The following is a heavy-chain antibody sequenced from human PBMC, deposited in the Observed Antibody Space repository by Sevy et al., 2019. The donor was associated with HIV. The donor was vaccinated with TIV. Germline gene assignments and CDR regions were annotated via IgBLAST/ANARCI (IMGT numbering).Heavy chain of an antibody. J-gene: IGHJ6*02. V-gene: IGHV1-69*13. CDR3: ARGEELITIFGVVTYGMDV. Sequence: ASVKVSCKASGGTFSSYAISWVRQAPGQGLEWMGGIIPIFGTANYAQKFQGRVTITADESTSTAYMELSSVRSEDTAVYYCARGEELITIFGVVTYGMDVWGQGTTVTVSS. CDR1: GGTFSSYA. CDR2: IIPIFGTA. D-gene: IGHD3-3*01.